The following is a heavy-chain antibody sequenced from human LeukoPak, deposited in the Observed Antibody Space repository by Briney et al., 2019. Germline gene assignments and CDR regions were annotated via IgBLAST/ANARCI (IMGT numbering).Heavy chain of an antibody. J-gene: IGHJ4*02. Sequence: GGSLRLSCAASGFTFSNAWMNWVRQAPGKGLEWVGRIKSKTDGGTTDYAAPVKGRFTISRDDSKNTLYLQMNSLKTEDTAVYYCARLGPASSGWPESFDYWGQGTLVTVSS. V-gene: IGHV3-15*07. CDR1: GFTFSNAW. CDR2: IKSKTDGGTT. D-gene: IGHD6-19*01. CDR3: ARLGPASSGWPESFDY.